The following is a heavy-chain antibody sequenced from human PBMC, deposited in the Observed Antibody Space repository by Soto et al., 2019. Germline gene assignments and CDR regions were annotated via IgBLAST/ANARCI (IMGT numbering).Heavy chain of an antibody. V-gene: IGHV1-2*04. CDR3: AREWWWGDYADSDAFDI. D-gene: IGHD4-17*01. Sequence: ASVKVSCKASGYTFTGYYMHWVRQAPGQGLEWMGWINPNRGGTNYAQKFQGWVTMTRDTSISTAYMELSRLRSDDTAVYYCAREWWWGDYADSDAFDIWGQGTMVTVSS. J-gene: IGHJ3*02. CDR2: INPNRGGT. CDR1: GYTFTGYY.